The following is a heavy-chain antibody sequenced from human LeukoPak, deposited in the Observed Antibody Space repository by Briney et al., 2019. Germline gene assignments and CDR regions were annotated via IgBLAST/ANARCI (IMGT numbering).Heavy chain of an antibody. CDR1: GFTVSSYS. CDR2: ISSSSSYI. J-gene: IGHJ4*02. Sequence: PGGSLRLSCAASGFTVSSYSMNWVRQAPGKGLEWASSISSSSSYIYYADSVKGRFTISRDNAKNSLYLQMNSLRAEDTAVYYCGLYCSSTSCPDYWGQGTLVTVSS. V-gene: IGHV3-21*01. D-gene: IGHD2-2*01. CDR3: GLYCSSTSCPDY.